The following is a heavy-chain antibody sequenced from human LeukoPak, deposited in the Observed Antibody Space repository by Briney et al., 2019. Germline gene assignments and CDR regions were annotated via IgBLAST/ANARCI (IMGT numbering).Heavy chain of an antibody. CDR2: ISYDGSNK. V-gene: IGHV3-30*14. Sequence: PGGSLRLSCAASGFTFSSYAMHWVRQAPGKGLEWVAVISYDGSNKYYADSVKGRFTISRDNSKNTLYLQMNSLRAEDTAVYYCAFLGSYVADAFDIWGQGTMVTVSS. CDR3: AFLGSYVADAFDI. J-gene: IGHJ3*02. D-gene: IGHD1-26*01. CDR1: GFTFSSYA.